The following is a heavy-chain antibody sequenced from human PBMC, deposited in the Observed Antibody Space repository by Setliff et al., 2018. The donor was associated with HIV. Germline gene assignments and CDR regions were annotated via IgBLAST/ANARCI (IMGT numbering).Heavy chain of an antibody. CDR2: IYHSGST. D-gene: IGHD5-12*01. V-gene: IGHV4-38-2*01. CDR1: GYSISSGYY. Sequence: PSETLSLTCAVSGYSISSGYYWGWIRQPPGKGLEWIGSIYHSGSTYYNPSLKSRVTISEDTTKNQFPLKLSSVTAADTAVYYCARMYSGYDWSAAGARTRYFDYWRQGTLVTVSS. CDR3: ARMYSGYDWSAAGARTRYFDY. J-gene: IGHJ4*02.